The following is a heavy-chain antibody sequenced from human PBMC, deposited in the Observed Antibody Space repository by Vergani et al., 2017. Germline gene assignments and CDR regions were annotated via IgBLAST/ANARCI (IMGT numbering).Heavy chain of an antibody. CDR2: IYWDDDK. D-gene: IGHD2-2*01. CDR1: GFSLSTSGVD. V-gene: IGHV2-5*02. Sequence: QITLKESGPTLVKPTQTLTLTCTFSGFSLSTSGVDVGWIGQPPGKALDWLALIYWDDDKRYSPSLKGRHNITQDNAKNQVVLTMTNIDPVDTATYYCAHSKVVPAYYCCYGMDVWGQGTSVTV. J-gene: IGHJ6*02. CDR3: AHSKVVPAYYCCYGMDV.